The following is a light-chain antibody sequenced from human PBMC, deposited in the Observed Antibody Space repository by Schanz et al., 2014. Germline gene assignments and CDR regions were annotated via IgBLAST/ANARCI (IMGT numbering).Light chain of an antibody. CDR2: GNS. Sequence: QSVLTQPPSVSGAPGQRVTISCTGSSSNIGAGYDVHWYQQLPGTAPKLLIYGNSNRPSGVPDRFSGSKSGTSASLAITGLQAEDEADYYCCSYAGNYTRVFGGGTKLTVL. V-gene: IGLV1-40*01. CDR3: CSYAGNYTRV. CDR1: SSNIGAGYD. J-gene: IGLJ2*01.